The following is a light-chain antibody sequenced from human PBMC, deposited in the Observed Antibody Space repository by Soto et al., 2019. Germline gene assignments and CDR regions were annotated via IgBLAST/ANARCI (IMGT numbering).Light chain of an antibody. CDR1: RSDVGGYNY. J-gene: IGLJ2*01. V-gene: IGLV2-14*01. CDR3: SSYTSSSTLV. Sequence: QSALTQPASVSGSPGQSITISCTGNRSDVGGYNYVSWYQQHPGKAPKLMIYDVSNRPSGVSNRFSGSKSGNTASLTISGLQAEDEADYYCSSYTSSSTLVFGGGTK. CDR2: DVS.